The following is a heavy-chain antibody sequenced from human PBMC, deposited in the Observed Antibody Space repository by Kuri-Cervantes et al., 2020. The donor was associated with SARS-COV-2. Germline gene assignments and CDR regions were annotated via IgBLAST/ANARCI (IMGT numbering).Heavy chain of an antibody. CDR1: GFTFSSYG. D-gene: IGHD2-21*01. V-gene: IGHV3-30*18. CDR2: ISYDGSNK. CDR3: AKDLCGGDCPPLDY. Sequence: GESLKISCAASGFTFSSYGMHWVRQAPGKGLEWVAVISYDGSNKYYADSVKGRFTISRDNSKNTLYLQMNSLRAADTAVYYCAKDLCGGDCPPLDYWGQGTLVTVSS. J-gene: IGHJ4*02.